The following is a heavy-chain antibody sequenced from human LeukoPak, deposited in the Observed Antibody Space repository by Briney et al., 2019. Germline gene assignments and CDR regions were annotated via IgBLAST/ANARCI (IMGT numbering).Heavy chain of an antibody. Sequence: LAGGSLRLSCAASGFTFSSYAMHWVRQAPGKGLEWVAVISYDGSNKYYADSVKGRFTISRDNAKNSLYLQMNSLRDEDTAVYYCARDSPPSTVVTPSWFDPWGQGTLVTVSS. V-gene: IGHV3-30-3*01. CDR1: GFTFSSYA. CDR3: ARDSPPSTVVTPSWFDP. J-gene: IGHJ5*02. CDR2: ISYDGSNK. D-gene: IGHD4-23*01.